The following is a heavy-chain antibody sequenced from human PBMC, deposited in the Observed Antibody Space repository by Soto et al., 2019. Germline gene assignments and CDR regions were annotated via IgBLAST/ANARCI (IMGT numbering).Heavy chain of an antibody. Sequence: SGKVSCKASGYTFITYCVSWVRQAPGQGLDWLGWISTYNGNTRYAERLQGRVTMTTDTTTNTAYMELRNLRSDDTAVYYCARGPTDYYDNSANYFLDNWGKGTLVTISS. D-gene: IGHD3-22*01. CDR3: ARGPTDYYDNSANYFLDN. CDR1: GYTFITYC. V-gene: IGHV1-18*01. CDR2: ISTYNGNT. J-gene: IGHJ4*02.